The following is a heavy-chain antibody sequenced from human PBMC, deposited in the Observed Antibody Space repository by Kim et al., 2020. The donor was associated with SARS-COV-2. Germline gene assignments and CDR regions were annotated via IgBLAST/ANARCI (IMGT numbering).Heavy chain of an antibody. CDR2: MNPNSGNT. Sequence: ASVKVSCKASGYTFTSYDINWVRQATGQGLEWMGWMNPNSGNTGYAQTFQGRVTMTRNTSISTAYMELSSLRSEDTAVYYCASETLRITIFGVVTAPNYYYYYYMDDWGKGTTVTVS. J-gene: IGHJ6*03. CDR3: ASETLRITIFGVVTAPNYYYYYYMDD. D-gene: IGHD3-3*01. V-gene: IGHV1-8*01. CDR1: GYTFTSYD.